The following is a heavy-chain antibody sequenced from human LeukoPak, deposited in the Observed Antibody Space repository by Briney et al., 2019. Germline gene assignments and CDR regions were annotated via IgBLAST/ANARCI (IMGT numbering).Heavy chain of an antibody. CDR1: GFTFSSYA. CDR3: AKDRRGGSYYAATLDI. D-gene: IGHD1-26*01. CDR2: ISDSGDIT. J-gene: IGHJ3*02. V-gene: IGHV3-23*01. Sequence: GGSLRLSCAASGFTFSSYAMSWVRQAPGKGLEWVSGISDSGDITYYADSVKGRFTISRDNSKNTLYVQMNSLRFEDTAVYYCAKDRRGGSYYAATLDIWGQGTMVTVSS.